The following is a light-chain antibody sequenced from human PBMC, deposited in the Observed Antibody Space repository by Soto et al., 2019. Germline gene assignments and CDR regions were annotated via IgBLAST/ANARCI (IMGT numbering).Light chain of an antibody. CDR3: QRYGGSPLYT. Sequence: DIVLTQSPGTLSLSPGERATLSCRASQSVSSSYLGWYQQKPGQAPRLLIYGASSRATGIPDRFSGSGSGTDFPLTISRLEPEDFAVYYCQRYGGSPLYTFGQGTKLEIK. CDR1: QSVSSSY. V-gene: IGKV3-20*01. CDR2: GAS. J-gene: IGKJ2*01.